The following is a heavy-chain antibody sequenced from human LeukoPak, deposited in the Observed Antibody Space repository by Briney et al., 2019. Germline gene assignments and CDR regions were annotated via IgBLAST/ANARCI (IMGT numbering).Heavy chain of an antibody. Sequence: SETLSLTCAVYGESFSGYYWSWIRQPPGKGLEWIGEVNHSGSTSHNPSLKSRVTISVDTSKNQFSLKLSSVTAADTAVYYCARGGPGQQLVLVYWGQGTLVTVSS. D-gene: IGHD6-13*01. CDR3: ARGGPGQQLVLVY. V-gene: IGHV4-34*01. CDR1: GESFSGYY. CDR2: VNHSGST. J-gene: IGHJ4*02.